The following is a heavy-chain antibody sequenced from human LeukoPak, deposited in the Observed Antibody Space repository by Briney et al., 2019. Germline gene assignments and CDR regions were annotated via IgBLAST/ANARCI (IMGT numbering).Heavy chain of an antibody. J-gene: IGHJ3*02. Sequence: PSETLSLTCAVCGGSFSGYYWSWIRQPPGKGLEWIGEINHSGSTNYNPSLKSRVTISVDTSKNQFSLKLSSVTAADTAVYYCARGPSRITIFGVVITRHAFDIWGQGTMVTVSS. D-gene: IGHD3-3*01. CDR1: GGSFSGYY. CDR3: ARGPSRITIFGVVITRHAFDI. V-gene: IGHV4-34*01. CDR2: INHSGST.